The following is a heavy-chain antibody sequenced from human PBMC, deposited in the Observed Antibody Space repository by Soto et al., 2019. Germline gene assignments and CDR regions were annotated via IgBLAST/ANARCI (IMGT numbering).Heavy chain of an antibody. CDR1: GYTFTGYY. J-gene: IGHJ3*01. D-gene: IGHD3-16*01. CDR2: INPKSGGA. CDR3: ARDYYDGSASYGIEF. V-gene: IGHV1-2*04. Sequence: QVHLVQSGAEVKKPGASVKVSCKASGYTFTGYYIHWVRQAPGQGLEWMGWINPKSGGANIAQKFQGWVTMIRDTSISTTYMELSNLRSNDTAVYYCARDYYDGSASYGIEFWGQGTMVTVAS.